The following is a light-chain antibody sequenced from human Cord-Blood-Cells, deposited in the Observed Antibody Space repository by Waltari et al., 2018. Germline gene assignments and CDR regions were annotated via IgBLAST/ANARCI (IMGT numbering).Light chain of an antibody. J-gene: IGLJ2*01. CDR3: SSYTSSSTVV. CDR1: SSDGGGYNY. CDR2: EVS. V-gene: IGLV2-14*01. Sequence: SALTQPAPVSGSPGQSITISCTGPSSDGGGYNYISWYQQHPGKAPKLMIYEVSNRPSGVSNRCSGSKSGNTASLTISGLQAEDEADDYCSSYTSSSTVVFGGGTKLTVL.